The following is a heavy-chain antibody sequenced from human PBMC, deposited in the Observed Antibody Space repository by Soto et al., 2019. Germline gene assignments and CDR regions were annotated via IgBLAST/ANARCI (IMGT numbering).Heavy chain of an antibody. Sequence: GGSLRLSCAASGFTVSSNYMSWVRQAPGKGLEWVSVIYSGGSTYYADSVKGRFTISRDNSKNTLYLQMNSLRAEDTAVYYCARDRGRWLPLDYWGQGTLVTVSS. CDR2: IYSGGST. D-gene: IGHD5-12*01. CDR3: ARDRGRWLPLDY. J-gene: IGHJ4*02. V-gene: IGHV3-66*01. CDR1: GFTVSSNY.